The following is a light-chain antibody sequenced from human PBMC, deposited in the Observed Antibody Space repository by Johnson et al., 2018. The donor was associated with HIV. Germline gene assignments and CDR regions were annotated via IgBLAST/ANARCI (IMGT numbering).Light chain of an antibody. CDR1: SSNIGNNY. J-gene: IGLJ1*01. CDR2: ENT. Sequence: QSVLTQPPSVSAAPGQKVTISCSGSSSNIGNNYVSWYQHLPGTAPKLLIYENTKRPSGIPDRFSGSKSGTSATLGITGLQTGDEADYYCGTLDTGLTAYVFGAGTKVTV. CDR3: GTLDTGLTAYV. V-gene: IGLV1-51*02.